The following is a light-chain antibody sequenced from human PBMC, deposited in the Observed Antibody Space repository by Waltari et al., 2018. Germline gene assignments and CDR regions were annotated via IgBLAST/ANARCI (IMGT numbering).Light chain of an antibody. CDR2: KAS. J-gene: IGKJ1*01. V-gene: IGKV1-5*03. Sequence: DMQMTQSPSTLSASVVGRVTITCRASETISSWLAWDKQRPGKAPNLLIDKASRLGSGVASRFSGSGSGTELTLTISSLQPEDFATYDCQQFNTYPWTFGQGTKVDI. CDR3: QQFNTYPWT. CDR1: ETISSW.